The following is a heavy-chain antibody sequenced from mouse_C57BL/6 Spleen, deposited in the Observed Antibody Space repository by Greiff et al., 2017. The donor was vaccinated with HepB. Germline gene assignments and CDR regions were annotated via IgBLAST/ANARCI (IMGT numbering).Heavy chain of an antibody. J-gene: IGHJ4*01. Sequence: EVQVVESGGGLVQPKGSLKLSCAASGFSFNTYAMNWVRQAPGKGLEWVARIRSKSNNYATYYADSVKDRFTISRDDSESMLYLQMNNLKTEDTAMYYCVRWKDYYAMDYWGQGTSVTVSS. CDR2: IRSKSNNYAT. CDR3: VRWKDYYAMDY. CDR1: GFSFNTYA. V-gene: IGHV10-1*01.